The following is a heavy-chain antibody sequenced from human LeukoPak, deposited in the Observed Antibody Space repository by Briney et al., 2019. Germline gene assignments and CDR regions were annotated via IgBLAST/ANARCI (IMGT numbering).Heavy chain of an antibody. D-gene: IGHD7-27*01. Sequence: PGGSLRLSCVASGFTFSDSWMSWARQAPGKGLECVADIKKDGNDKAYVDSVTGRFTISRDNAKNSMYLQMDSLRAEDTAVYYCATYTNWVAGDVWGQGTTASV. CDR3: ATYTNWVAGDV. V-gene: IGHV3-7*01. J-gene: IGHJ6*02. CDR2: IKKDGNDK. CDR1: GFTFSDSW.